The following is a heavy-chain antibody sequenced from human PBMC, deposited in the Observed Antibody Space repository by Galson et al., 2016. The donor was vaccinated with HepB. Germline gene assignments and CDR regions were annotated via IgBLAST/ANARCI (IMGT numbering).Heavy chain of an antibody. D-gene: IGHD5-12*01. V-gene: IGHV1-3*04. J-gene: IGHJ6*02. CDR3: VRGPDITTVDHYYYVMDV. Sequence: SVKVSCKASGFTFTSFTMHWVRQAPGQRLEWMGWINTGNGNTKYSQKFLGRVTLSRDTSASTVYMELSRLRSEDTAVFYCVRGPDITTVDHYYYVMDVWGQGTTVTVSS. CDR2: INTGNGNT. CDR1: GFTFTSFT.